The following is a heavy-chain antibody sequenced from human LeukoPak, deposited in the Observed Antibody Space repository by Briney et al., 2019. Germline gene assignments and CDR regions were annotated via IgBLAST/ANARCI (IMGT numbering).Heavy chain of an antibody. J-gene: IGHJ4*02. V-gene: IGHV5-51*01. CDR3: AKRVGGYIDY. D-gene: IGHD5-12*01. Sequence: VESLNISCKGSGYIFTNYWIGWVRQMPGKGLEWIGIIYPGDSDTRYSPSFQGQVSISADKSISTAYLQCSSLKASDTAMYYCAKRVGGYIDYWGKGTLVSVSS. CDR2: IYPGDSDT. CDR1: GYIFTNYW.